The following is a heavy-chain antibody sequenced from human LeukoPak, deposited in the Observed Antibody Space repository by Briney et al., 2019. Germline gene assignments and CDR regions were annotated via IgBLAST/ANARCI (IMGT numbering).Heavy chain of an antibody. CDR1: GGSISSGGYY. V-gene: IGHV4-31*03. Sequence: TLSLTCTVSGGSISSGGYYWSWIRQHPGKGLEWIGYIYYSGSTYYNPSLKSRVTISVDTSKNQFSLKLSSVTAADTAVYYCARDNFWSGYGFDPWGQGTLVTVSS. CDR3: ARDNFWSGYGFDP. J-gene: IGHJ5*02. CDR2: IYYSGST. D-gene: IGHD3-3*01.